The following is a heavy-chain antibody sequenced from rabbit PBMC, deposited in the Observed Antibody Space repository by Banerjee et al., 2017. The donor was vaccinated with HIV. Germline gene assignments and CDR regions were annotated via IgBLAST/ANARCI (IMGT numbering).Heavy chain of an antibody. CDR3: ARDLAVVIGWNFNL. V-gene: IGHV1S45*01. J-gene: IGHJ4*01. CDR1: GFSFSNKYV. Sequence: QEQLVESGGGLVKPEGSLTLTCTASGFSFSNKYVMCWVRQAPGKGLEWIACINTNSGTAFYASLSKGRFTISKTSSTTLTLQMTILTAADTASYFCARDLAVVIGWNFNLWGPVTLVTVS. D-gene: IGHD1-1*01. CDR2: INTNSGTA.